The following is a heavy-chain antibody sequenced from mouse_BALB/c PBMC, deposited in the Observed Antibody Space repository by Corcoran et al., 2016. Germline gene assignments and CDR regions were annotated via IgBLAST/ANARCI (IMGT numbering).Heavy chain of an antibody. D-gene: IGHD1-1*01. V-gene: IGHV1-18*01. J-gene: IGHJ3*01. CDR2: INPNNGGT. Sequence: EVLLQQSGPELVKPGASVKIPCKASGYTFTDYNMDWVKQSHGKSLEWIGDINPNNGGTIYNQKFKGKATLTVDKSSSTAYMELRSLTSEDTAVYYWARSRDGSRFAYWGQGTLVTVSA. CDR3: ARSRDGSRFAY. CDR1: GYTFTDYN.